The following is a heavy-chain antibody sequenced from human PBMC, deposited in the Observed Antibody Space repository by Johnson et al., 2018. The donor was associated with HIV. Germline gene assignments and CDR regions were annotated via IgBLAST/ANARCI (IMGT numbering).Heavy chain of an antibody. J-gene: IGHJ3*02. Sequence: QVQLVESGGGVVQSGRSLRLSCAASGFTFNSYAMHWVRQAPGKGLEWVALTSYDGSNKYYADSVKGRFSISRDTSTNTLNLQVNSLRAEDTAVYYCARGIAAAGSDAFDIWGQGTMVTVSS. CDR2: TSYDGSNK. CDR3: ARGIAAAGSDAFDI. D-gene: IGHD6-13*01. V-gene: IGHV3-30*04. CDR1: GFTFNSYA.